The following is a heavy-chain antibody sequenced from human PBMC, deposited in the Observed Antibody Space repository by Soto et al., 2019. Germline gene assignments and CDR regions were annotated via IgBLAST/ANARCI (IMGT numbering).Heavy chain of an antibody. CDR3: ASGWRDFDY. V-gene: IGHV4-59*01. CDR2: IYYSGST. CDR1: GGSISSYY. J-gene: IGHJ4*02. D-gene: IGHD2-15*01. Sequence: SETLSLTCTVSGGSISSYYWSWIRQPPGKGLEWIGYIYYSGSTNYNPSLKSRVTISVDTSKNQFSLKLSSVTAADTAVYYCASGWRDFDYWGQGTLVTVSS.